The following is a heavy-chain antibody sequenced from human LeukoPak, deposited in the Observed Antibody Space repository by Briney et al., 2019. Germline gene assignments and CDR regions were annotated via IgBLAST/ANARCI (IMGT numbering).Heavy chain of an antibody. J-gene: IGHJ4*02. CDR2: ISSSSSYI. V-gene: IGHV3-21*01. CDR3: ARDRRWELLINYFDY. Sequence: SGGSLRLSCAASGFTFSSYSMNWVRQAPGKGLEWVSSISSSSSYIYYADSVKGRFTISRDNAKNSLYLQMNSLRAEDTAVYYRARDRRWELLINYFDYWGQGTLVTVSS. D-gene: IGHD1-26*01. CDR1: GFTFSSYS.